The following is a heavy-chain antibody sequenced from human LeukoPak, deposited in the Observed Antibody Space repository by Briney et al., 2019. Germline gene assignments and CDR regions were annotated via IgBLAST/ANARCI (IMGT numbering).Heavy chain of an antibody. Sequence: GGSLRLSCAASGFTFSSYAMSWVRQAPGKGLEWVSAISGSGGSTYYADSVKGRFTISRDNSKNTLYLQMNSLKTEDTAVYYCTTGNDFWSGYSTDWGQGTLVTVSS. CDR1: GFTFSSYA. CDR3: TTGNDFWSGYSTD. D-gene: IGHD3-3*01. CDR2: ISGSGGST. J-gene: IGHJ4*02. V-gene: IGHV3-23*01.